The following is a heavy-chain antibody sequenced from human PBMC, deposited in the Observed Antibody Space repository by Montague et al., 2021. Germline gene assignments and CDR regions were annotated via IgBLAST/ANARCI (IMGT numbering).Heavy chain of an antibody. CDR3: VKGGYYSYDALEI. V-gene: IGHV3-74*03. Sequence: SLRLSCAASGFIFYKSWMHWVRQAPGKGLEWVSRVNGDGTSITYVDSVKGRFTVSRDNAKNTVYMQMNTLRAEDTAVYYCVKGGYYSYDALEIWGQGTVVTVSS. D-gene: IGHD3-22*01. CDR1: GFIFYKSW. CDR2: VNGDGTSI. J-gene: IGHJ3*02.